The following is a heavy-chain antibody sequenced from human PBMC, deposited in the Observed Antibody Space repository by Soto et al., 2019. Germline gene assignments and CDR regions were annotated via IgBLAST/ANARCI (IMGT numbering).Heavy chain of an antibody. CDR1: GFTFSSYA. CDR2: ISGSGGST. CDR3: AKGQGSRSGVFYDDY. Sequence: EVQLLESGGGLVQPGGSLRLSCAASGFTFSSYAMSWVRQAPGKGLEWVSAISGSGGSTYYADSVKGRFTISRDNSKNTLYLQMNSLRADDTAVYYCAKGQGSRSGVFYDDYWGQGTLVTVSS. V-gene: IGHV3-23*01. J-gene: IGHJ4*02. D-gene: IGHD3-22*01.